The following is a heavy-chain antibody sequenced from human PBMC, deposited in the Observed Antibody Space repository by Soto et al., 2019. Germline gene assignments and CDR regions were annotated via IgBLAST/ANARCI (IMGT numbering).Heavy chain of an antibody. CDR2: IYWDDDK. CDR3: AHRLSPPVVAAAGAFDY. J-gene: IGHJ4*02. V-gene: IGHV2-5*02. D-gene: IGHD6-13*01. Sequence: QITLKESGPTLVKPTQTLTLTCTFSGFSLSTSGVGVGWIRQPPGKALEWLALIYWDDDKRYSPSLKSRLTITKDTSKNQVVLTMTNMDPVDTATYYCAHRLSPPVVAAAGAFDYWGQGTLVTVSS. CDR1: GFSLSTSGVG.